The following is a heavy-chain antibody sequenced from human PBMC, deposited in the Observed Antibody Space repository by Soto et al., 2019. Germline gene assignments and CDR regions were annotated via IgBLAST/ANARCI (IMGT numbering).Heavy chain of an antibody. V-gene: IGHV3-30*14. CDR3: ARGQDWSMITSHVDY. CDR2: ISYDGMTK. CDR1: GFTFSDYA. D-gene: IGHD3-16*01. J-gene: IGHJ4*02. Sequence: QVQLGESGGGVVQPGRSLRLSCAASGFTFSDYAMHWVRQAPGKGLGWVASISYDGMTKYFADSVKGRFTISRDNAKNTLYLQMNTLKTEDAALYYCARGQDWSMITSHVDYWGQGTLVTVSS.